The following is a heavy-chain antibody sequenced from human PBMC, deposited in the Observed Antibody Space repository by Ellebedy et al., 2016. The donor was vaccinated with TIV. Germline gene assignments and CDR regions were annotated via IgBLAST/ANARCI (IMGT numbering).Heavy chain of an antibody. D-gene: IGHD4-17*01. V-gene: IGHV4-59*01. CDR3: ARDHLRSYGDYYYYYGMDV. J-gene: IGHJ6*02. Sequence: SETLSLTXTVSGGSISSYYWSWIRQPPGKGLEWIGYIYYSGSTNYNPSLKSRVTISVDTSKNQFSLKLSSVTAADTAVYYCARDHLRSYGDYYYYYGMDVWGQGTTVTVSS. CDR1: GGSISSYY. CDR2: IYYSGST.